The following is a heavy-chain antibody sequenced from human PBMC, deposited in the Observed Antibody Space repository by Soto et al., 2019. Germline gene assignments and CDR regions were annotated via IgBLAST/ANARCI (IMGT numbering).Heavy chain of an antibody. CDR1: GFTFSDYD. V-gene: IGHV3-11*01. CDR2: ISSSGSTI. D-gene: IGHD1-7*01. CDR3: ARNELREDPWFDP. Sequence: PGGSLRLCCAASGFTFSDYDMSWIRQAPGKGLEWASYISSSGSTIYYADSVEGRFTISRDNAKNSLYLQMNSLRAEDTAVYYCARNELREDPWFDPWGQGTLVTVSS. J-gene: IGHJ5*02.